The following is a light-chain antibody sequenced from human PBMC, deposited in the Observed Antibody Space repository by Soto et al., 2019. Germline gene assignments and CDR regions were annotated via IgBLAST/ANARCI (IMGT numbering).Light chain of an antibody. V-gene: IGLV4-69*01. Sequence: QLVLTQSPSASASLGASVKLTCTLSSGHSSYAIAWHQQQPEKGPRYLMKLNSDGSHSKGDGITDRFSGSSSGAERYLIISSLQSEDEADYYCQTWGTGIHVFGTGTKVTVL. CDR2: LNSDGSH. J-gene: IGLJ1*01. CDR3: QTWGTGIHV. CDR1: SGHSSYA.